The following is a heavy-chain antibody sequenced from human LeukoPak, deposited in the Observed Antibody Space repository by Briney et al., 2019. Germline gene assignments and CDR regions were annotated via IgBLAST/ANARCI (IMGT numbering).Heavy chain of an antibody. V-gene: IGHV3-7*01. CDR3: ARDPRYCSSDSCYDPYFDY. CDR2: IKQDGSEK. J-gene: IGHJ4*02. CDR1: GITFNDYA. Sequence: GGSLRLSCAGSGITFNDYALHWVRQAPGKGLEWVANIKQDGSEKYYVDSVKGRFTISRDNAKNSLYLQMNSLRAEDTAVYYCARDPRYCSSDSCYDPYFDYWGQGTLVTVSS. D-gene: IGHD2-15*01.